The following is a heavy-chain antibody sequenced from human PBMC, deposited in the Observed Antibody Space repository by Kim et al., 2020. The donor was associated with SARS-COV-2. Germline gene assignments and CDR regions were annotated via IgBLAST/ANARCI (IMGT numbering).Heavy chain of an antibody. CDR3: ARVSHPYDNSHYVFD. V-gene: IGHV3-11*01. CDR1: GFTFSDHH. CDR2: ISIDSSTR. J-gene: IGHJ5*02. Sequence: GGSLRLSCAASGFTFSDHHMTWIRQTPGKALEWVSYISIDSSTRYYPVSVRGRFTISRDNAKNSLFLQMNGLRAEDTAIYYCARVSHPYDNSHYVFD. D-gene: IGHD4-4*01.